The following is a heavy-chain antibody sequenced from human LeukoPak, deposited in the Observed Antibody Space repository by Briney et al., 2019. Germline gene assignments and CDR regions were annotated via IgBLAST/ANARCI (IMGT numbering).Heavy chain of an antibody. CDR2: LYSSGST. CDR1: GDSISNYH. CDR3: ARAWFGDSRIYWYFDL. D-gene: IGHD2-21*02. Sequence: PSETLSLTCTVSGDSISNYHWTWIRQPAGKGLEWIGHLYSSGSTNYNPSLKSRVTISVDTSKNQFSLKLSSVTAADTAVYYCARAWFGDSRIYWYFDLWGRGTLVTVSS. V-gene: IGHV4-4*07. J-gene: IGHJ2*01.